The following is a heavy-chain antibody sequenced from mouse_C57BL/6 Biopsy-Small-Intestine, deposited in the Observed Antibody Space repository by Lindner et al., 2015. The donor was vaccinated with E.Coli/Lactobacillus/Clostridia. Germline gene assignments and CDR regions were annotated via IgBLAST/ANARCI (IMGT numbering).Heavy chain of an antibody. CDR3: TRGGWLLPFTY. V-gene: IGHV1-15*01. D-gene: IGHD2-3*01. CDR2: VDPETGGS. Sequence: VQLQESGAELVRPGASATLSCKASGHTFTDFEMNWVKQTPVLGLEWIGAVDPETGGSANNQKFKAKAILTADKSSSTAYMELRSLTSEGSAVYYCTRGGWLLPFTYWGQGTLVTVSA. J-gene: IGHJ3*01. CDR1: GHTFTDFE.